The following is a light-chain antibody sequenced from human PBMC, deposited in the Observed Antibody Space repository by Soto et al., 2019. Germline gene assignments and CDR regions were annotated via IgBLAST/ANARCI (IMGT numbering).Light chain of an antibody. J-gene: IGKJ5*01. CDR2: LGS. Sequence: DTVLTQSPLSLPVTPGEPASISCRSTQSLLHSNGDNYLDWYLQKPGQSPQLLIYLGSHWASGVPDRLTGSGSGADFTLKISRVEAEDVGIYYCWQSLETPLISFGRGTRLDIK. CDR3: WQSLETPLIS. V-gene: IGKV2-28*01. CDR1: QSLLHSNGDNY.